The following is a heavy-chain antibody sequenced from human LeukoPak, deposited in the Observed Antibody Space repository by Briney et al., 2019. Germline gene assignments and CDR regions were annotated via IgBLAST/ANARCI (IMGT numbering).Heavy chain of an antibody. CDR1: GGSFSGYY. V-gene: IGHV4-34*01. Sequence: PSETLSLTCAVYGGSFSGYYWSWIRQPPGKGLEWIGEINHSGSTNYNPSLKSRVTISVDTSKNQFSLKLSSVTAADTAVYYCARGYCTSTSCSENRYYFDSWGQGTLATVSS. CDR3: ARGYCTSTSCSENRYYFDS. CDR2: INHSGST. D-gene: IGHD2-2*01. J-gene: IGHJ4*02.